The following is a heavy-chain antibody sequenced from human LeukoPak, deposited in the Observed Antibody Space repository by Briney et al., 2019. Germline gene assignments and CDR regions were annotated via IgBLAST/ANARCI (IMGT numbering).Heavy chain of an antibody. J-gene: IGHJ4*02. D-gene: IGHD3-22*01. CDR3: AKAVVLMGGYEYYFDY. CDR1: GFTFSSYA. V-gene: IGHV3-23*01. Sequence: PGGSLRLSCAASGFTFSSYAMSWVRQAPGKGLEWVSAISGSGGSTYYADSVKGRFTISRDNSKNTLYLQMNSLRAEDTAVYYCAKAVVLMGGYEYYFDYWGQGTLVTVSS. CDR2: ISGSGGST.